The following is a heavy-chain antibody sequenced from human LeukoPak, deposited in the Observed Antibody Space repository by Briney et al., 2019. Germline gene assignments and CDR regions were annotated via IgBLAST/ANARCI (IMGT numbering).Heavy chain of an antibody. CDR3: ARAFRGYSYGYTGKPYYFDY. Sequence: PSETLSLTCTGSGGSISSSTYYWSWIRQPPGKGLEWIGEISHSGSTNYNPSLKSRVTISVDTSKNQFSLKLSSVTAADTAVYYCARAFRGYSYGYTGKPYYFDYWGQGTLVAVSS. CDR1: GGSISSSTYY. J-gene: IGHJ4*02. V-gene: IGHV4-39*07. CDR2: ISHSGST. D-gene: IGHD5-18*01.